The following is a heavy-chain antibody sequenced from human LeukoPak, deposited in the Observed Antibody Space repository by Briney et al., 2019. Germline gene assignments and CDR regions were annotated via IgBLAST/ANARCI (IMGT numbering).Heavy chain of an antibody. CDR1: GFSFSNYV. J-gene: IGHJ4*02. V-gene: IGHV3-23*01. D-gene: IGHD1-26*01. CDR3: AKSTTPYYFDY. CDR2: VSGRGSST. Sequence: GGSLRLSCEGSGFSFSNYVMNWVRQAPGKGLEWVSGVSGRGSSTYYADSVKGRFTISRDNSKNTVYLQMKSLRAEDTAIYFCAKSTTPYYFDYWGQGILVTVSP.